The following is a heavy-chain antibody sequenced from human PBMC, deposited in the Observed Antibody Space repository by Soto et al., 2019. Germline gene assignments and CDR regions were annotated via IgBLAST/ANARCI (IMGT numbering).Heavy chain of an antibody. V-gene: IGHV3-30*03. J-gene: IGHJ4*02. CDR3: ARGTIVARQHLDY. CDR2: ISIRGGDE. Sequence: GGSLRLSCAASGFTFSSYAMHWARQAPGKGLEWVTVISIRGGDEYYAESVRGRFTISRDDSKNTLYLQMDSLRVEDTAVYYCARGTIVARQHLDYWGQGTLVTVLL. D-gene: IGHD6-6*01. CDR1: GFTFSSYA.